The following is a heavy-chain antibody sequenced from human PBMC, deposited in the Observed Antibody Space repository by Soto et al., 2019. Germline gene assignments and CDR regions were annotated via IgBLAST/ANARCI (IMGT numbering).Heavy chain of an antibody. V-gene: IGHV4-39*01. D-gene: IGHD4-17*01. CDR2: IYYSGSI. Sequence: PSETLSLTCTVSGGSISSGSYYWGWIRQPPGKGLEWIGSIYYSGSIYYNPSLKSRVTISVDTSKNQFSLKLSSVTAADTALYYCARINYGGVNYYYYYMGVWGKGTTVTVSS. CDR1: GGSISSGSYY. CDR3: ARINYGGVNYYYYYMGV. J-gene: IGHJ6*03.